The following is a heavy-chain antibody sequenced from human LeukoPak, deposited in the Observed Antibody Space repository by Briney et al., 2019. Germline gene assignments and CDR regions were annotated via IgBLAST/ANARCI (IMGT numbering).Heavy chain of an antibody. CDR2: IFTSGST. CDR3: ARDRYYYDSSGYYYAWYFDL. D-gene: IGHD3-22*01. CDR1: GGSISNYF. J-gene: IGHJ2*01. Sequence: SETPSLTCTVSGGSISNYFWSWVRQPAGRGLEWIGRIFTSGSTNYNPSLNSRVTMSADTSKNQFSLKLSSVTAADTALYYCARDRYYYDSSGYYYAWYFDLWGRGTLVTVSS. V-gene: IGHV4-4*07.